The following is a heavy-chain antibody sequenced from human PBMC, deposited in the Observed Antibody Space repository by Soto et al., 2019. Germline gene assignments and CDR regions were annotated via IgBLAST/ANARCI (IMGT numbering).Heavy chain of an antibody. D-gene: IGHD3-16*02. CDR2: ISSSSSYI. CDR1: GFTFSSYS. V-gene: IGHV3-21*01. Sequence: PGGSLRLSCAASGFTFSSYSMNWVRQAPGKGLEWVSSISSSSSYIYYADSVKGRFTISRDNAKNSLYLQMNSLRAEDTAVYYCASVPIMITFGGVIVWDYYFDYWGQGTLVTVSS. J-gene: IGHJ4*02. CDR3: ASVPIMITFGGVIVWDYYFDY.